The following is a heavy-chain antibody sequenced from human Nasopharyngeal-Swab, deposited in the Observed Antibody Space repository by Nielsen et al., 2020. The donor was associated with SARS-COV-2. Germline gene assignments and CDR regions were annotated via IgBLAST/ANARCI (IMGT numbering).Heavy chain of an antibody. D-gene: IGHD3-22*01. Sequence: SETLSLTCAVSGGSISSGGYSWSWIRQPPGKGLEWIGYIYHSGSTYYNPSLKSRVTISVDRSQNQFSLKLSSVTAADTAVYYCARGNYYDSSGYSYYFDYWGQGTLVTVSS. V-gene: IGHV4-30-2*01. CDR1: GGSISSGGYS. J-gene: IGHJ4*02. CDR2: IYHSGST. CDR3: ARGNYYDSSGYSYYFDY.